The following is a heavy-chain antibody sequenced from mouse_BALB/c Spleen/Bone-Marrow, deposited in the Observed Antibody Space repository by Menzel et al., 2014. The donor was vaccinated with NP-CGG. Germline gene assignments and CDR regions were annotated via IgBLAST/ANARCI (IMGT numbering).Heavy chain of an antibody. CDR3: ASVYDYGRGYAMDY. Sequence: QVQLQQPGAELVRPGSSVKISCKASVYAFSNYGMNWVKQRPGQGLEWIGQIYPGDGDTNYNGKFKGRVTLTADKSSSTAYMQLSSLTSEDSAVYFCASVYDYGRGYAMDYWGQGTSVTVSS. D-gene: IGHD2-4*01. J-gene: IGHJ4*01. CDR2: IYPGDGDT. V-gene: IGHV1-80*01. CDR1: VYAFSNYG.